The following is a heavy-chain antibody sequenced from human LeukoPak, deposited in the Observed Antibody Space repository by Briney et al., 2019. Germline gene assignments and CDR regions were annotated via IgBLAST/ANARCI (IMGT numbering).Heavy chain of an antibody. V-gene: IGHV3-23*01. D-gene: IGHD2-2*01. CDR1: GFTFSSYA. CDR3: AKDREVIVPAAGDY. J-gene: IGHJ4*02. Sequence: PGGSLRLSCVVSGFTFSSYAMSWVRQAPGKGLEWVSGISGSGGSTDYADSVKGRFTISRDNSKNMVYLQMNSLRAEDTAVYYCAKDREVIVPAAGDYWGQGTLVTISS. CDR2: ISGSGGST.